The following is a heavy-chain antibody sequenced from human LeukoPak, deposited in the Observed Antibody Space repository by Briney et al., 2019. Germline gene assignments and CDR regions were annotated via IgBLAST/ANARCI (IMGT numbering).Heavy chain of an antibody. CDR2: INPSGGST. CDR1: GYTFTSYY. CDR3: ARASNDYDQDAFDI. V-gene: IGHV1-46*01. Sequence: GASVTVSCKASGYTFTSYYMHWVRQAPGQGLEWMGIINPSGGSTSYAQKFQGRVTMTRDTSTRTVYMELSSLRSEDTDVYYCARASNDYDQDAFDIWGQGTMVTVSS. D-gene: IGHD4-17*01. J-gene: IGHJ3*02.